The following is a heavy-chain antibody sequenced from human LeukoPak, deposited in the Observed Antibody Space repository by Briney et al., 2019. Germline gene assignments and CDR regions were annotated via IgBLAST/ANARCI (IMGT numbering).Heavy chain of an antibody. CDR2: IDWDDGK. V-gene: IGHV2-70*11. CDR3: ARTYMFRGVQRFDS. J-gene: IGHJ4*02. D-gene: IGHD3-10*01. CDR1: GFSLGTRGMC. Sequence: SGPALLQPPPTLTLTCTFSGFSLGTRGMCVSWIRQPPGKALEWLARIDWDDGKYYNTSLKTRLTISKDTSKNQVVLAVTNMDTVDTATYYCARTYMFRGVQRFDSWGQGTLVTVSS.